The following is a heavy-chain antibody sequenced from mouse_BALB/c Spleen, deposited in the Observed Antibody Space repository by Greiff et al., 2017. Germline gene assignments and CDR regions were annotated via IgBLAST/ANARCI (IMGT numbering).Heavy chain of an antibody. CDR3: ARRYGKRYYAMDY. J-gene: IGHJ4*01. CDR2: IWAGGST. V-gene: IGHV2-9*02. CDR1: GFSLTSYG. Sequence: QVQLKESGPGLVAPSQSLSITCTVSGFSLTSYGVHWVRQPPGKGLEWLGVIWAGGSTNYNSALMSRLSISKDNSKSQVFLKMNSLQTDDTAMYYWARRYGKRYYAMDYWGQGTSVTVSS. D-gene: IGHD2-10*02.